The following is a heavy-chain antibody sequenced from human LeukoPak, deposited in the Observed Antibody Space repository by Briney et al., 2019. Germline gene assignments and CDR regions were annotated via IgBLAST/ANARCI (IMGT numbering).Heavy chain of an antibody. J-gene: IGHJ4*02. D-gene: IGHD3-10*01. CDR2: IIPIFGTA. V-gene: IGHV1-69*13. CDR1: GYTFTSYD. Sequence: SVKVSCKASGYTFTSYDINWVRQAPGQGLEWMGGIIPIFGTANYAQKFQGRVTITADESTSTAYMELSSLRSEDTAVYYCAAGDPGTSFWGQGTLVTVSS. CDR3: AAGDPGTSF.